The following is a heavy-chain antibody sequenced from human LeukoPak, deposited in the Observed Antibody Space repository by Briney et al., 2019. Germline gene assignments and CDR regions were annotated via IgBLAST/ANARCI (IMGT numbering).Heavy chain of an antibody. CDR2: IYYSGST. J-gene: IGHJ4*02. CDR3: ARTTRRLQLLDY. D-gene: IGHD5-24*01. CDR1: GGSISSSSYY. Sequence: PSETLSLTCTVSGGSISSSSYYWGWIRQPPGKGLEWIGSIYYSGSTYYNPSLKSRVTISVDTSKNQFSLKLSFVTAADTAVYYCARTTRRLQLLDYWGQGTLVTVSS. V-gene: IGHV4-39*01.